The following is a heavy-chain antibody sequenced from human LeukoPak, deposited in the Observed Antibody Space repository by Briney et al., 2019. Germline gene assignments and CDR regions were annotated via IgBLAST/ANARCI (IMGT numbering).Heavy chain of an antibody. V-gene: IGHV3-23*01. CDR2: ISSSGGTT. J-gene: IGHJ4*02. D-gene: IGHD2-2*01. Sequence: GGSLRLSCEASGFTFSAYAMTWVRQAPGKGLEWVSSISSSGGTTYYADSVKGRFTISRDNSKNTLYLQMNSLRAEDMAVYYCTKDCGTSRTLDYWGQGTLVTVSS. CDR1: GFTFSAYA. CDR3: TKDCGTSRTLDY.